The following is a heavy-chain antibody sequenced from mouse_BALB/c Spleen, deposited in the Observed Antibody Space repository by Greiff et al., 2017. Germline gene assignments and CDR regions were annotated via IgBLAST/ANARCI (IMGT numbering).Heavy chain of an antibody. CDR3: ARHVPYDYDGGDY. J-gene: IGHJ4*01. CDR1: GFTFSSYG. Sequence: EVQGVESGGDLVKPGGSLKLSCAASGFTFSSYGMSWVRQTPGKRLEWVATISSGGSYTYYPDSVKGRFTISSDNAKNTLYLQMSSLKSEDTAMYYCARHVPYDYDGGDYWGQGTSVTGSS. V-gene: IGHV5-6*01. CDR2: ISSGGSYT. D-gene: IGHD2-4*01.